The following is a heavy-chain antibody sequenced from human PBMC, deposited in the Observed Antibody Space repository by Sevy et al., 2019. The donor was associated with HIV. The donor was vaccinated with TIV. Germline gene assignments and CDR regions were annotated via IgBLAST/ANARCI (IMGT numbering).Heavy chain of an antibody. J-gene: IGHJ5*02. V-gene: IGHV3-11*01. D-gene: IGHD2-8*02. CDR1: GFTFSDYY. Sequence: GGSLRLSCAASGFTFSDYYMGWFRQAPGKGLEWVSYISSSGALVFYADSVEGRFTISRDNAKNSLFLQMNSLRAEDTAIYYCARAGDDYCTESDCNKYWFDPWGQGTLVTVSS. CDR2: ISSSGALV. CDR3: ARAGDDYCTESDCNKYWFDP.